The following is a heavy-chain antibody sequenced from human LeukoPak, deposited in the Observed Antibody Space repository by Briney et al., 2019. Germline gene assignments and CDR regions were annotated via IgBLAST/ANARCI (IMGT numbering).Heavy chain of an antibody. Sequence: SGPTLVKPTQTLTLTCTFSGFSPTTNGMCVSWIRQPPGKALEWLALIDWDDDKYYSTSLKTRLTISKDTSKNQVVLSMANMDPVDTATYYCAHRLTYHFDYWGQGTLVTVSS. V-gene: IGHV2-70*12. CDR1: GFSPTTNGMC. J-gene: IGHJ4*02. CDR2: IDWDDDK. CDR3: AHRLTYHFDY. D-gene: IGHD2-2*01.